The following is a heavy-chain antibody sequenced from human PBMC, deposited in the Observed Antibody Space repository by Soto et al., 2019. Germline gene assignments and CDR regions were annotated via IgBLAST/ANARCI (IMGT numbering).Heavy chain of an antibody. D-gene: IGHD3-3*01. CDR2: MNPNSGNT. CDR1: GYNYNTYD. CDR3: AGGDFRY. Sequence: ASLNVSCKSSGYNYNTYDIYCVRQATGHGLEWMGWMNPNSGNTGYAQELRGRVTMTRNTSNTTAYMELTSLTSDDTGVYYCAGGDFRYWGQGTLVTVSS. V-gene: IGHV1-8*02. J-gene: IGHJ4*02.